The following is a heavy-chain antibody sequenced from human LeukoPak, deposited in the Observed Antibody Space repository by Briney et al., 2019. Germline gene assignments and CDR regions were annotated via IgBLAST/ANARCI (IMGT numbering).Heavy chain of an antibody. CDR2: INSDGSST. V-gene: IGHV3-74*01. CDR3: ARARIQLWPYYYMDV. J-gene: IGHJ6*03. Sequence: PGGSLRLSCAVSGFTFSSYWMHWVRQAPGKGLVWVSRINSDGSSTSYADSVKGRFTISRDNAKNTLYLQMNSLRAEDTAVYYCARARIQLWPYYYMDVWGKGTTVTVSS. D-gene: IGHD5-18*01. CDR1: GFTFSSYW.